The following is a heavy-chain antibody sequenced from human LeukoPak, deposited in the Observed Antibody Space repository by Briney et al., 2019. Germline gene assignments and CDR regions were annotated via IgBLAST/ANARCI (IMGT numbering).Heavy chain of an antibody. V-gene: IGHV3-23*01. J-gene: IGHJ4*02. CDR3: AKSFGYYDILTGYYLDY. Sequence: GGSLRLSCAASGFTFSSYAMSWVRQAPGKGPEWVSAISGSGGSTYYADSVKGRFTISRDNSKNTLYLQMNSLRAEDTAVYYCAKSFGYYDILTGYYLDYWGQGTLVTVSS. D-gene: IGHD3-9*01. CDR1: GFTFSSYA. CDR2: ISGSGGST.